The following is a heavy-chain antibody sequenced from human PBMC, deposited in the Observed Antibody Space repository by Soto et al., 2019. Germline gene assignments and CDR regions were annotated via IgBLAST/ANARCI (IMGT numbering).Heavy chain of an antibody. CDR2: IDTDGSST. CDR1: GFTFSNYW. V-gene: IGHV3-74*03. D-gene: IGHD3-3*01. CDR3: ARTGDDFWSAYPDY. Sequence: EVPLVESGGGLVQPGGSLRLSCAASGFTFSNYWMHWVRQAPGKGLVWVSRIDTDGSSTTYADSVKGRFTISRDNAKNTLYLQMNSLRAEDTAVYYCARTGDDFWSAYPDYWGQGTLVTVSS. J-gene: IGHJ4*02.